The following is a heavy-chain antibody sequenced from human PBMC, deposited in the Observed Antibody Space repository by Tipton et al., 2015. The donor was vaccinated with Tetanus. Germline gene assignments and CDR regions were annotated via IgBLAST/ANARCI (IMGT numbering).Heavy chain of an antibody. CDR3: ARGMAEASNCGGDCYSDY. J-gene: IGHJ4*02. Sequence: SLRLSCAASGFTFGDYAMHWVRQTPGKGLEWVSGIYGNSERLDYADSVRGRFTISRDNAKNSLYLQMISLRAEDTAVYSCARGMAEASNCGGDCYSDYWGQGTLVTVSS. D-gene: IGHD2-21*02. CDR2: IYGNSERL. CDR1: GFTFGDYA. V-gene: IGHV3-9*01.